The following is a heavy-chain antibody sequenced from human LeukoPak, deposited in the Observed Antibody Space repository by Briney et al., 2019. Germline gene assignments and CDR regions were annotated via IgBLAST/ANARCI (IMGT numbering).Heavy chain of an antibody. D-gene: IGHD6-19*01. CDR2: MNPNSGNT. J-gene: IGHJ6*03. V-gene: IGHV1-8*03. CDR1: GYTFTSYD. Sequence: ASVKVSCKASGYTFTSYDINWVRQATGQGLEWMVWMNPNSGNTGYAQKFQGRVTITRNTSISTAYMELSILRSEDTAVYYCARRPRNRIAVAGTYYYYYMDVWGKGTTVTVSS. CDR3: ARRPRNRIAVAGTYYYYYMDV.